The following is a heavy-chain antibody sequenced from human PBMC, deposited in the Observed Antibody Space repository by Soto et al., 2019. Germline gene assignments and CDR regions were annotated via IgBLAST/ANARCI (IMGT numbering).Heavy chain of an antibody. CDR1: GYTFTSYY. V-gene: IGHV1-46*01. CDR2: INPSGGST. Sequence: GASVKVSCKASGYTFTSYYMHWVRQAPGQGLEWMGIINPSGGSTSYTQKFQGRVTMTRDTSTSTVYMELSSLRSEDTAVYYCARLGIAAEEKTREFDYWGQGTLVTVSS. CDR3: ARLGIAAEEKTREFDY. J-gene: IGHJ4*02. D-gene: IGHD6-13*01.